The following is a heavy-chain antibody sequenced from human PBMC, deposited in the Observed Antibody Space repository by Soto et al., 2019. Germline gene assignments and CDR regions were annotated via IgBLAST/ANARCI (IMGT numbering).Heavy chain of an antibody. CDR3: ARDKKGDRKCSGGTCYSSRLFDY. J-gene: IGHJ4*02. D-gene: IGHD2-15*01. Sequence: PSETLSLTCAVSGGSISNSNWWSWVRQPPGRGLEWIGETYPSGSTNYIPSLKSRVTISIDKSKNQFSLKLSSVTAADTAVYYCARDKKGDRKCSGGTCYSSRLFDYWGQGALVTVSS. V-gene: IGHV4-4*02. CDR1: GGSISNSNW. CDR2: TYPSGST.